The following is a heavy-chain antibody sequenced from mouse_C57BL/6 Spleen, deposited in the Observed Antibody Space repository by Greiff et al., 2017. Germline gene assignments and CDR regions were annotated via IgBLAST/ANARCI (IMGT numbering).Heavy chain of an antibody. J-gene: IGHJ3*01. Sequence: QVQLQQPGAELVRPGTSVKLSCKASGYTFTSYWMHWVKQRPGQGLEWIGVIDPSDSYTNYHQTFKGKATLTVDTSSSAAYMQLSSLTSEDSAVYYWARVCDGYYPFAYWGQGTLVTVSA. CDR3: ARVCDGYYPFAY. CDR2: IDPSDSYT. V-gene: IGHV1-59*01. D-gene: IGHD2-3*01. CDR1: GYTFTSYW.